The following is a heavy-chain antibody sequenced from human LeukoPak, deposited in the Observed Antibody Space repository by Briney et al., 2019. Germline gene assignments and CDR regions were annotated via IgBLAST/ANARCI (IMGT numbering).Heavy chain of an antibody. Sequence: PSETLSLTCTVSGGSISSHYWSWIRQPPGKGLEWIGYIYYSGSTNYNPSLKSRVTISVGTSKNQFSLKLSSVTAADTAVYYCARRRLDCRSTSCRPTYYMDVWGKGTTVTVSS. V-gene: IGHV4-59*11. J-gene: IGHJ6*03. CDR2: IYYSGST. CDR3: ARRRLDCRSTSCRPTYYMDV. D-gene: IGHD2-2*01. CDR1: GGSISSHY.